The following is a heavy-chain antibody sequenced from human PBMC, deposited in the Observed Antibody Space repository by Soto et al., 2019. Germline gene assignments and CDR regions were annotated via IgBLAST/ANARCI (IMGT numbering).Heavy chain of an antibody. CDR2: IELDGSEK. V-gene: IGHV3-7*01. J-gene: IGHJ6*03. Sequence: GGSLRLSCAASGFTFSNYWMTWVRQAPGKGLEWVASIELDGSEKFYVDSVKGRFTISRDNAENSLYLQMNTLRAEDTAVYYCARLWRPWGDYYYMDVWGKGTTVTVSS. CDR1: GFTFSNYW. D-gene: IGHD3-10*01. CDR3: ARLWRPWGDYYYMDV.